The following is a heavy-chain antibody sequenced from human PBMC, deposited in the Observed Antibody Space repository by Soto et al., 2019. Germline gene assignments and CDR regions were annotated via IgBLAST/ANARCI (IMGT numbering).Heavy chain of an antibody. CDR2: INHSGST. D-gene: IGHD3-10*01. CDR3: ARGLRVLWFGELFFNYGMDV. CDR1: GGSFSGYY. Sequence: SETLSLTCSVFGGSFSGYYWSWIRQPPGQGLEWIGEINHSGSTNYNPSLKSRVTISVDTSKNQFSLKLSSVTAADTAVYYCARGLRVLWFGELFFNYGMDVWGQGTTVTVSS. V-gene: IGHV4-34*01. J-gene: IGHJ6*02.